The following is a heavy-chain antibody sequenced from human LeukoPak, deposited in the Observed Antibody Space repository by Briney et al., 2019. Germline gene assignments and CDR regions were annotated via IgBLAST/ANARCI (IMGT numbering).Heavy chain of an antibody. CDR2: MNLNSGNT. D-gene: IGHD6-19*01. J-gene: IGHJ5*02. V-gene: IGHV1-8*01. Sequence: GASVKVSCKASGYTFTSYDINWVRQAPGQGLEGMGWMNLNSGNTDYAQKFQGRVTMTRNTSISTAYMELSSLRSADTAVYYCARGYPMAYSSGWFGSLSYTFDPWGQRTLVTVSS. CDR3: ARGYPMAYSSGWFGSLSYTFDP. CDR1: GYTFTSYD.